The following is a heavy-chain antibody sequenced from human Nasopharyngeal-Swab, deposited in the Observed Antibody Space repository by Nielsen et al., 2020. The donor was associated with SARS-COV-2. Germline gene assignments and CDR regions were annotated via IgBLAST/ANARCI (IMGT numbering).Heavy chain of an antibody. CDR1: GGSISSGSYY. J-gene: IGHJ4*02. V-gene: IGHV4-61*10. CDR3: ARTIIAAAEGYFDY. D-gene: IGHD6-13*01. CDR2: IYYSGST. Sequence: GSLRLSCTVSGGSISSGSYYWSWIRQPAGKGLEWIGRIYYSGSTNYNPSLKSRVTISVDTSKNQFSLKLSSVTAADTAVYYCARTIIAAAEGYFDYWGQGTLVTVSS.